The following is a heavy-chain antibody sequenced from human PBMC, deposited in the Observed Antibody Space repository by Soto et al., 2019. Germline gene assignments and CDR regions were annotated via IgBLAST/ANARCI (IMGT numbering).Heavy chain of an antibody. CDR1: GFTVSNNY. D-gene: IGHD3-16*01. CDR2: IYSGGST. CDR3: AAYSHKGY. V-gene: IGHV3-66*01. Sequence: EEQLVESGGDLVQPGGSLRLSCAASGFTVSNNYMSWVSKAPGKGLEWVSLIYSGGSTYYADYVKGRFTISRDSSKNTLYLQMNSLRAEDTAMYYCAAYSHKGYWGQGTLVTVSS. J-gene: IGHJ4*02.